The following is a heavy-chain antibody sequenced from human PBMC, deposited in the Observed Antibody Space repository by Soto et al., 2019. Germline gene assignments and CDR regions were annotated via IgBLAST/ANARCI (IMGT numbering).Heavy chain of an antibody. CDR3: AKRHYYGSGSFALAT. CDR1: GFTFSSNA. D-gene: IGHD3-10*01. Sequence: PGESLKISCAGSGFTFSSNAMSWVRQAPGKGLEWVSSVSGDGYASDYADSVKGRFTVSRHNSKNTLYLQMNSLRAEDTAVYYCAKRHYYGSGSFALATWGQGTLVTVSS. J-gene: IGHJ4*03. V-gene: IGHV3-23*01. CDR2: VSGDGYAS.